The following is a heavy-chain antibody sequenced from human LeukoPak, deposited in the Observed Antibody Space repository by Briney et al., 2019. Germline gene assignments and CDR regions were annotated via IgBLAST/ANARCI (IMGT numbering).Heavy chain of an antibody. CDR3: ARGKGNYDFWSPFDP. J-gene: IGHJ5*02. D-gene: IGHD3-3*01. CDR1: GGSISSGDYY. CDR2: IYYSGST. V-gene: IGHV4-30-4*01. Sequence: SQTLSLTCTVSGGSISSGDYYWSWIRQPPGKGLEWIGYIYYSGSTYYHPSLKSRVTISVDTSKNQFSLKLSSVTAADTAVSYCARGKGNYDFWSPFDPWGQGTLVTVSS.